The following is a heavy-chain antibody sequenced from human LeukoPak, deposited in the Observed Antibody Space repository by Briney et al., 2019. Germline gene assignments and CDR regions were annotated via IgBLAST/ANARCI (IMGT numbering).Heavy chain of an antibody. V-gene: IGHV3-33*06. D-gene: IGHD3-10*01. CDR2: IWYDGSNK. CDR3: AKDPTYYYGSGSFFDY. J-gene: IGHJ4*02. CDR1: GFTFSRFA. Sequence: PGGSLRLTCEASGFTFSRFAMTWVRQAPGKGLEWVAVIWYDGSNKYYADSVKGRFTISRDNSKNTLYLQMNSLRAEDTAVYYCAKDPTYYYGSGSFFDYWGQGTLVTVSS.